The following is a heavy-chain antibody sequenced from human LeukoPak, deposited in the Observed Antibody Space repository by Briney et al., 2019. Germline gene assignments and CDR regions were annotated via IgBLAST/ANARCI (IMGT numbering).Heavy chain of an antibody. J-gene: IGHJ4*02. CDR3: ARGSYDSSGYYYGPIDY. CDR2: IYYSGST. D-gene: IGHD3-22*01. V-gene: IGHV4-59*01. CDR1: GGSISSYY. Sequence: PSETLSLTCTVTGGSISSYYWSWIRQHPGRGLEWIGYIYYSGSTNYNPSLKSRVTISVDTSKNQFSLKLSPVTAADTAVYYCARGSYDSSGYYYGPIDYWGQGTLVTVSS.